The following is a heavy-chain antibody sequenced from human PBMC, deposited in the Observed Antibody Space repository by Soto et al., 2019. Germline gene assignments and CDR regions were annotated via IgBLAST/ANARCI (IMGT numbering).Heavy chain of an antibody. CDR2: ISGSGGST. Sequence: HPRGSLRLSCAASGFTFSSYAMSWVRQAPGKGLEWVSAISGSGGSTYYADSVKGRFTISRDNSKNTLYLQMNSLRAEDTAVYYCAKDRIVGANYFGAFDIWGQGTMVTVSS. CDR3: AKDRIVGANYFGAFDI. CDR1: GFTFSSYA. J-gene: IGHJ3*02. V-gene: IGHV3-23*01. D-gene: IGHD1-26*01.